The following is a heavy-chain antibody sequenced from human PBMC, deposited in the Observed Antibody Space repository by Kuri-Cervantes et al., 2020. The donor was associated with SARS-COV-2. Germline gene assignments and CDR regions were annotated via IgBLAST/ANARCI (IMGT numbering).Heavy chain of an antibody. J-gene: IGHJ4*02. D-gene: IGHD6-19*01. CDR1: GFTFSSYA. CDR2: IYSGGSST. CDR3: AKGGLDSGWGY. V-gene: IGHV3-23*03. Sequence: GEFLKISCAASGFTFSSYAMSWVRQAPGKGLEWVSVIYSGGSSTYYADSVEGRFTISRDNSKNTLYLQMNSLRAEDTAVYYCAKGGLDSGWGYWGQGTLVTVSS.